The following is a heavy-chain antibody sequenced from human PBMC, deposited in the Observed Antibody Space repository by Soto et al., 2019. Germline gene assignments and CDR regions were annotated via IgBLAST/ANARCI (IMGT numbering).Heavy chain of an antibody. J-gene: IGHJ4*02. CDR2: INHSGST. Sequence: SETLSLTCAVYGGSFSGYYWSWIRQPPGKGLEWIGEINHSGSTNYNPSLKSRVTISVDTSKNQFSLKLSSVTAADTAVYYCAKAYSSGWYRSVFDYWGQGTLVTVSS. V-gene: IGHV4-34*01. D-gene: IGHD6-19*01. CDR3: AKAYSSGWYRSVFDY. CDR1: GGSFSGYY.